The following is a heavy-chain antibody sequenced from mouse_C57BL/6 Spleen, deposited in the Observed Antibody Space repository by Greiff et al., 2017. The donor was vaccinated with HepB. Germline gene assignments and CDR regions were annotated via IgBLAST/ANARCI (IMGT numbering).Heavy chain of an antibody. D-gene: IGHD1-1*01. CDR1: GFSLTSYG. Sequence: VQVVESGPGLVAPSQSLSITCTVSGFSLTSYGVDWVRQSPGKGLEWLGVIWGVGSTNYNSALKSRLSISKDNSKSQVFLKMNSLQTDDTAMYYCASEGSKAWFAYWGQGTLVTVSA. CDR2: IWGVGST. V-gene: IGHV2-6*01. J-gene: IGHJ3*01. CDR3: ASEGSKAWFAY.